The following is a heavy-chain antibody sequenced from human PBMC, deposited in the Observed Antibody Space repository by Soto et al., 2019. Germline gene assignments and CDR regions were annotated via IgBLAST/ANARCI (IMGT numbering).Heavy chain of an antibody. CDR2: IGGSGGST. D-gene: IGHD3-22*01. J-gene: IGHJ4*02. Sequence: EVQLLESGGGLVQPGGSLRLSCAASGFTFSSYVMSWVRQAPGKGLEWVSAIGGSGGSTYYADSVKGRFTISRDNYKNTMYLQMNSLRAEDTAVYYCAKTTDDSSGYYFDYWGQGTLVTVSS. CDR3: AKTTDDSSGYYFDY. CDR1: GFTFSSYV. V-gene: IGHV3-23*01.